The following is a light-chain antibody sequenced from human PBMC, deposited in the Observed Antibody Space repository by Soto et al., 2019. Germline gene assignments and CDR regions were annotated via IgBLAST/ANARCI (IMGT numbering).Light chain of an antibody. CDR2: GPS. V-gene: IGKV3-20*01. CDR3: HQYGSSPIT. J-gene: IGKJ5*01. CDR1: QSVSSSY. Sequence: EIVLTQFPGTLSLSPGETATLSCRASQSVSSSYLAWYQHKPGQAPRLLIYGPSGRATGVPDRFRGSNTGTEFTLTISRLEAEDFAVYYCHQYGSSPITFGQGTRLDIK.